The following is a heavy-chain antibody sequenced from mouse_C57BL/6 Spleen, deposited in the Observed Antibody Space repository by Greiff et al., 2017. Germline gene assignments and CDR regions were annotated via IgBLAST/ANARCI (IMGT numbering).Heavy chain of an antibody. Sequence: EVQLVESGEGLVKPGGSLKLSCAASGFTFSSYAMSWVRQTPEKRLEWVAYISSGGDYIYYADTVKGRFTITRDNARNNLYLQMSRLESEHTAMYYCTSGETTVVAYYYAMDYWGQGTSVTVSS. CDR1: GFTFSSYA. J-gene: IGHJ4*01. CDR3: TSGETTVVAYYYAMDY. CDR2: ISSGGDYI. V-gene: IGHV5-9-1*02. D-gene: IGHD1-1*01.